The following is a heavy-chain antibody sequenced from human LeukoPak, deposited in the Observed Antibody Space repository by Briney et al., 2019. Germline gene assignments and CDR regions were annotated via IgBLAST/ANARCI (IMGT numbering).Heavy chain of an antibody. CDR1: RFIFNRGC. J-gene: IGHJ6*02. CDR2: IPNDISPK. V-gene: IGHV3-30*18. Sequence: GRSLRLSCAASRFIFNRGCVQWVRQAAGGGRGWVALIPNDISPKYYTDSVKGRFTISRDNSTNTLSLQMNTLRNEDTAVYYCEKSSGTNDNGIDAWGQGTTVTVPS. CDR3: EKSSGTNDNGIDA. D-gene: IGHD3-10*01.